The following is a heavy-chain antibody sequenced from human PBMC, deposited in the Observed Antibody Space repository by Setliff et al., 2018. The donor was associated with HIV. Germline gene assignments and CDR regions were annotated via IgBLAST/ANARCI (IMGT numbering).Heavy chain of an antibody. CDR1: GDSFSGYY. CDR2: INHSGST. V-gene: IGHV4-34*01. CDR3: ARTRGYCSKTSCYALRGPDY. D-gene: IGHD2-2*01. Sequence: SETLSLTCAVYGDSFSGYYWSWIRQPPGKGLEWIGEINHSGSTNYNPSLKSRVTISVDTSKNQFSLMLNSVTAADTAVYYCARTRGYCSKTSCYALRGPDYWGQGTLVTVSS. J-gene: IGHJ4*02.